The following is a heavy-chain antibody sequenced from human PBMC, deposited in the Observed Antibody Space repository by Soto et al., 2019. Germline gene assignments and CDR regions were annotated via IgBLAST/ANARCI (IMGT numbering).Heavy chain of an antibody. CDR1: GFTFSSYA. J-gene: IGHJ4*02. Sequence: EVQLLESGGGLVQPGGSPVLSCAASGFTFSSYAMSWVRQAPGKGLEWVSSISGGGNDAYYADSVKGRFTISRDNSRNTLYLQMNSLRADDTAVHYCARSLFLASTGIEPFDFWGQGTLVTVSS. CDR3: ARSLFLASTGIEPFDF. CDR2: ISGGGNDA. V-gene: IGHV3-23*01. D-gene: IGHD6-13*01.